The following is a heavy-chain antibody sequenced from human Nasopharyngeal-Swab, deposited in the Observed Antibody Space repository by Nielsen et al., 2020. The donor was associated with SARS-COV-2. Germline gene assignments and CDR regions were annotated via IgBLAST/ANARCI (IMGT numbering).Heavy chain of an antibody. Sequence: GGSLRLFCAASGFTFSSYSMNWVRQAPGKGLEWVSSISSSSSYIYYADSVKGRFTISRDNAKNSLYLQMNSLRAEDTAVYHCARWDYSNYDLDYWGQGTLVTVSS. D-gene: IGHD4-11*01. CDR3: ARWDYSNYDLDY. J-gene: IGHJ4*02. V-gene: IGHV3-21*01. CDR2: ISSSSSYI. CDR1: GFTFSSYS.